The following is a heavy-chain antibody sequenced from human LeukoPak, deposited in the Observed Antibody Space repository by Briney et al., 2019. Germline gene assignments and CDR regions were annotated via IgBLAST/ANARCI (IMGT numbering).Heavy chain of an antibody. D-gene: IGHD1-26*01. V-gene: IGHV4-38-2*01. CDR3: ARTKSGGGFFDY. CDR2: IYHSGST. CDR1: GYSISSGYY. J-gene: IGHJ4*02. Sequence: NPSETLSLTCAVSGYSISSGYYWGWIRQPPGKGLEWIGSIYHSGSTYYNPSLKSRVTISVDTSENQFSLKLSSVTAADTAVYYCARTKSGGGFFDYWGQGTLVTVSS.